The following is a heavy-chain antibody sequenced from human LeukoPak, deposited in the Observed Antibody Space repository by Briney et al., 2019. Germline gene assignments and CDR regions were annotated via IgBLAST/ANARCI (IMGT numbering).Heavy chain of an antibody. J-gene: IGHJ4*02. CDR3: ARVRYGDYVRYFDY. D-gene: IGHD4-17*01. V-gene: IGHV3-74*01. CDR1: GFTFSSYW. CDR2: INSDGSST. Sequence: GGSLRLSCAASGFTFSSYWMHWVRQAPGKGLVWVSHINSDGSSTSYADSVKGRFTTSRDNAKNTLYLQMNSLRAEDTAVYYCARVRYGDYVRYFDYWGQGTLVTVSS.